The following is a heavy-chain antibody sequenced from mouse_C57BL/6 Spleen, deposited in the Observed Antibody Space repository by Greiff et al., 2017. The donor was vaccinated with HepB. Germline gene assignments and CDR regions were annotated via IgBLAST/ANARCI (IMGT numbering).Heavy chain of an antibody. V-gene: IGHV5-17*01. D-gene: IGHD3-2*02. CDR2: ISSGSSTI. J-gene: IGHJ3*01. CDR3: ARGTAQATSFAY. Sequence: DVMLVESGGGLVKPGGSLKLSCAASGFTFSDYGMHWVRQAPEKGLEWVAYISSGSSTIYYADTVKGRFTISRDTAKNTLFLQMTSLRSEDTARYYCARGTAQATSFAYWGQGTLVTVSA. CDR1: GFTFSDYG.